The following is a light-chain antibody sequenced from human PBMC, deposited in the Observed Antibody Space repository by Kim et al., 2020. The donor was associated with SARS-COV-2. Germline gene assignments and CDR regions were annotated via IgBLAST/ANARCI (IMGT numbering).Light chain of an antibody. J-gene: IGLJ1*01. CDR2: DVS. CDR3: SSYTSSSTLEV. CDR1: SSDVGGYNY. Sequence: QSAQTQPASVSGSPGQSITISCTGTSSDVGGYNYVSWYQQHPGKAPKLMIYDVSNRPSGVSNRFSGSKSGNTASLTISGLQAEDEADYYCSSYTSSSTLEVFGTGAKVTVL. V-gene: IGLV2-14*03.